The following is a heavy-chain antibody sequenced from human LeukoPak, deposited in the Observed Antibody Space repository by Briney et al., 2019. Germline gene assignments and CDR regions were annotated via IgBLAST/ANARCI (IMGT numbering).Heavy chain of an antibody. J-gene: IGHJ4*02. D-gene: IGHD3-3*01. CDR3: ARGFWSGYSDY. Sequence: SEALSLTCAVYGGSFSGYYWSWIRQPPGKGLEWIGEINHSGSTNYNPSLKSRVTISVDTSKNQFSLKLSFVTAADTAVYYCARGFWSGYSDYWGQGTLVTVSS. CDR1: GGSFSGYY. CDR2: INHSGST. V-gene: IGHV4-34*01.